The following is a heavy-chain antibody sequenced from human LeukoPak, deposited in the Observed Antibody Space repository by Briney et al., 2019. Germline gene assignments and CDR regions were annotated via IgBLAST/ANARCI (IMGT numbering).Heavy chain of an antibody. CDR3: AKDDDWGRFNH. Sequence: ASVKVSCKASGGTFSSYAISWVRQAPGQGLEWMGGIIPIFGTANYAQKFQGRVTITADESTSTAYMELNSLRAEDTAMYYCAKDDDWGRFNHWGQGTLVTVSS. V-gene: IGHV1-69*13. J-gene: IGHJ1*01. CDR2: IIPIFGTA. D-gene: IGHD3-16*01. CDR1: GGTFSSYA.